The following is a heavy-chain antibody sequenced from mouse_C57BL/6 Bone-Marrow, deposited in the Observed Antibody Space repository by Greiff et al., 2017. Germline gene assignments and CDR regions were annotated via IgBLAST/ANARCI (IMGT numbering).Heavy chain of an antibody. CDR2: IYPGSGST. CDR1: GYTFTSYW. D-gene: IGHD3-1*01. CDR3: ARSGTAMDY. Sequence: QVQLQQPGAELVKPGASVKMSCKASGYTFTSYWITWVKQRPGQGLEWIGDIYPGSGSTNYNEKFKSKATLTVDKSSSTAYLQLSSLTSEDSAVYYCARSGTAMDYWGQGTTVTVSS. J-gene: IGHJ4*01. V-gene: IGHV1-55*01.